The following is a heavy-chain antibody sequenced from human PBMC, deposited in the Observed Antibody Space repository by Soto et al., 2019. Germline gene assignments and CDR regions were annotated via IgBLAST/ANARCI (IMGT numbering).Heavy chain of an antibody. J-gene: IGHJ4*02. CDR2: IRTSSSTI. V-gene: IGHV3-48*02. CDR1: GFTFSSYS. D-gene: IGHD3-10*01. Sequence: ESGGGLVQPGGSLRLSCAASGFTFSSYSMNWVRQAPGKGLEWVSYIRTSSSTIYYADSVKGRFTISRDRAKNSLYLQLHSVRDDYADVHDCARSITMVWGVSIWFFDYWGQGTLVSVSS. CDR3: ARSITMVWGVSIWFFDY.